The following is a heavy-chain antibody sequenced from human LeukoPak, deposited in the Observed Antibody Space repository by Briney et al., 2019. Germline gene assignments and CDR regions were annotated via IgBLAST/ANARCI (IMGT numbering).Heavy chain of an antibody. J-gene: IGHJ5*02. CDR2: IYSGGST. CDR1: GFTVTNDY. CDR3: AKDSGVVVPAAIGS. D-gene: IGHD2-2*02. V-gene: IGHV3-53*01. Sequence: QAGGSLRLSCAVSGFTVTNDYMNWVRQAPGKGLEWVSIIYSGGSTYYADSVKGRFTISRDNSKNTLYLQMNSLRAEDTAVYYCAKDSGVVVPAAIGSWGQGTLVTVSS.